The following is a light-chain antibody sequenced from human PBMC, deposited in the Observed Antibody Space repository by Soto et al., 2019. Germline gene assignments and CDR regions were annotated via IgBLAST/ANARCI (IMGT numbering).Light chain of an antibody. CDR3: CSYAGNSGV. Sequence: QSALTQPASVSGSPGQSIIISCTGTSSDVGSYNFVSWYQQHPGKAPKLMIYEVSKRPPGVSNRFSGSKSGNTASLTISRLQPEDEADYYCCSYAGNSGVFGGGTQLTVL. J-gene: IGLJ3*02. CDR1: SSDVGSYNF. V-gene: IGLV2-23*02. CDR2: EVS.